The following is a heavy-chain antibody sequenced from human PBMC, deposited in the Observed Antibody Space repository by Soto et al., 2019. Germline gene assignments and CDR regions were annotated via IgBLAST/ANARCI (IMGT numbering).Heavy chain of an antibody. J-gene: IGHJ6*02. CDR3: ARDFGSDATGYYGMDV. V-gene: IGHV3-66*01. CDR2: IYSGGAI. Sequence: EVQVVESGGGLVQPGGSLRLSCAASGFTVSSNYMSWVRQTPGKGLEWVSLIYSGGAIVYADSVMGRFTVSRDNSRNTLYLQLNSLRAEDTAVYFWARDFGSDATGYYGMDVWGQGTTVTVSS. CDR1: GFTVSSNY. D-gene: IGHD3-10*01.